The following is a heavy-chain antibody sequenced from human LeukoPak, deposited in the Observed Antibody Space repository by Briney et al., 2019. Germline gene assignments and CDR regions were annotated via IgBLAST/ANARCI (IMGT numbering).Heavy chain of an antibody. Sequence: GGSLRLSCAASGFTIMNSAMNWVRQAPGKGLEWVSAINGTAIDTDYADSVKGRFTISRDNAKNSLYLQMNSLRAEDTAVYYCAGRSDYGAFDYWGQEPWSPSPQ. CDR1: GFTIMNSA. CDR3: AGRSDYGAFDY. V-gene: IGHV3-21*01. D-gene: IGHD4-17*01. CDR2: INGTAIDT. J-gene: IGHJ4*01.